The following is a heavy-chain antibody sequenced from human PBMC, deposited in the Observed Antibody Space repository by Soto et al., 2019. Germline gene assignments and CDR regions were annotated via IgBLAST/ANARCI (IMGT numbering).Heavy chain of an antibody. Sequence: PGGSLRLSCAASGFTVSSNYMSWIRQPPGKGLEWIGYIYYSGNTYYNSSLKSRVTISVDTSKNQFSLKLSSVTAADTAVYYCARLFPHSGSYLDYWGQGTLVTVSS. J-gene: IGHJ4*02. D-gene: IGHD1-26*01. V-gene: IGHV4-59*08. CDR2: IYYSGNT. CDR1: GFTVSSNY. CDR3: ARLFPHSGSYLDY.